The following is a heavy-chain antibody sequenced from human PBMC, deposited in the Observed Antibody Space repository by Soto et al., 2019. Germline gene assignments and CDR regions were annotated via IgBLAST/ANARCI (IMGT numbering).Heavy chain of an antibody. CDR2: ISYDGSNK. V-gene: IGHV3-30*18. D-gene: IGHD2-2*01. Sequence: QVQLVESGGGVVQPGRSLRLSCAASGFIFNTYGMHWVRQAPGKGLEWVAVISYDGSNKYYAGSVKGRLTISRDNSKKTLYRTMNSLRDEDTAVYDCAKGQHCGTNSCYFYFYGMDVWGQGTKVAVSS. J-gene: IGHJ6*02. CDR1: GFIFNTYG. CDR3: AKGQHCGTNSCYFYFYGMDV.